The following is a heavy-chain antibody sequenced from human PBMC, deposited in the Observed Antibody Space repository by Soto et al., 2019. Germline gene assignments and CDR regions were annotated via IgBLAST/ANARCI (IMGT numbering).Heavy chain of an antibody. CDR1: GFTFIYAW. D-gene: IGHD2-21*02. CDR2: IKGKGGNGAT. CDR3: TVGDGRTDNDF. Sequence: EVQLVESGGGLVKPGGSTRLSCAASGFTFIYAWMTWVRQAPGKGLEWVARIKGKGGNGATDYAAPVKGRFTISRDDSRNTLYLQMPSLKTEETAVYYCTVGDGRTDNDFWGQGTLVTVSP. V-gene: IGHV3-15*01. J-gene: IGHJ4*02.